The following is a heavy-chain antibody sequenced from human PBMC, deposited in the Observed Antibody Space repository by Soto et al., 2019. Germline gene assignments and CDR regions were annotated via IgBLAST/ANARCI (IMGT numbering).Heavy chain of an antibody. V-gene: IGHV3-30*03. CDR3: ATEDRRGDYYGSGSFRNYYYYYGMDV. J-gene: IGHJ6*02. Sequence: QVQLVESGGGVVQPGRSLRLSCAASGFTFSSYGMHWVRQAPGMGLEWVAVISYDGSNKYYADSVKGRFTISRDNSKNTLYLQMNSLRAEDTAVSYCATEDRRGDYYGSGSFRNYYYYYGMDVWGQGTTVTVSS. CDR2: ISYDGSNK. D-gene: IGHD3-10*01. CDR1: GFTFSSYG.